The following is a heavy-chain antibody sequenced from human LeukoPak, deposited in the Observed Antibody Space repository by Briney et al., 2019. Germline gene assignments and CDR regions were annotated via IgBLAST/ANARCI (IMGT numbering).Heavy chain of an antibody. CDR2: ISAYNGNT. CDR1: GYTFTSYG. CDR3: AREDRSGIAAAGTNAFDI. V-gene: IGHV1-18*01. D-gene: IGHD6-13*01. Sequence: GASVKVSCKASGYTFTSYGISWVRQAPGQGLEWMGWISAYNGNTNYAQKLQGRVTMTTDTSTSTAYMELRSLRSDDTAVYYCAREDRSGIAAAGTNAFDIWGQGTTVTVSS. J-gene: IGHJ3*02.